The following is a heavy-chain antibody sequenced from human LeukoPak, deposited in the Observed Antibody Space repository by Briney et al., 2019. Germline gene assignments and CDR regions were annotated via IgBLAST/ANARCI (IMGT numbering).Heavy chain of an antibody. Sequence: PSETLSLTCAVSGYFISSGYYWVWIRQPPGKGLEWIGSIYHSGSIYHNPSLKSRVTISVDTSKNQFSLKLSSVTAADTAVYYCARHMNDDFWSGPLPDAFDIWGQGTMVTVSS. D-gene: IGHD3-3*01. V-gene: IGHV4-38-2*01. CDR2: IYHSGSI. CDR3: ARHMNDDFWSGPLPDAFDI. CDR1: GYFISSGYY. J-gene: IGHJ3*02.